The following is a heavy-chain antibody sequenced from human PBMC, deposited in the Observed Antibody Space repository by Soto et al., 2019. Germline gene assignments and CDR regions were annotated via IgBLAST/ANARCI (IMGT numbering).Heavy chain of an antibody. V-gene: IGHV3-23*01. J-gene: IGHJ6*02. CDR3: AMDSGGNSYYYYGMDV. CDR1: GFTFRSSP. D-gene: IGHD2-21*02. CDR2: ISGSAATT. Sequence: GGSLRLSCAVSGFTFRSSPMSWVRQAPGKGLEWVSAISGSAATTHFADSVKGRFTISRDNSKNTLYLQMNSLRAEDTAVYYCAMDSGGNSYYYYGMDVWGQGTTVTVSS.